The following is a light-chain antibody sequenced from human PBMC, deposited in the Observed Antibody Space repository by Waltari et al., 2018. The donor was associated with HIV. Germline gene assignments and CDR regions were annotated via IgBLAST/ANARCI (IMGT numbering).Light chain of an antibody. V-gene: IGKV1-39*01. CDR2: AAS. CDR3: QQSYNRVT. Sequence: DIQMSHSPYSLSASLGDRVTITCRASQPISTYVNWYQHKPGRAPHLLIYAASSLQIGVPSRFSGSGSGTDFTLTINSLQAEDFATYYCQQSYNRVTFGPGTRV. CDR1: QPISTY. J-gene: IGKJ3*01.